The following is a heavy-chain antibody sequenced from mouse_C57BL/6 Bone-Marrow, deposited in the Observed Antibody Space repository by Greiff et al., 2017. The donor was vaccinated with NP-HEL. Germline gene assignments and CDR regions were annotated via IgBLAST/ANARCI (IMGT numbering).Heavy chain of an antibody. J-gene: IGHJ2*01. D-gene: IGHD4-1*01. V-gene: IGHV1-18*01. CDR3: ARRGAGTAGFDY. Sequence: VQLQHSGPELVKPGASVKIPCKASGYTFTDYNMDWVKQSHGKSLEWIGDINPNNGGTIYNQKFKGKATLTVDKSSSTAYMELRSLTSEDTAIDYCARRGAGTAGFDYWGQGTTLTVSS. CDR2: INPNNGGT. CDR1: GYTFTDYN.